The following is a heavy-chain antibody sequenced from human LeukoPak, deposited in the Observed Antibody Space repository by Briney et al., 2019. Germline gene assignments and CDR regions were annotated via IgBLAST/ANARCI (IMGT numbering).Heavy chain of an antibody. CDR1: GYTFTSYG. D-gene: IGHD3-22*01. J-gene: IGHJ3*02. Sequence: ASVKVSCKASGYTFTSYGISWVRQAPGQGLEWMGWISAYNGNTNYAQKLQGRVTMTTDTSTSTAYMELRSLRSDDTAVYYCAREAIDYYDSNDALDIWGQGTMVTVSS. CDR2: ISAYNGNT. V-gene: IGHV1-18*01. CDR3: AREAIDYYDSNDALDI.